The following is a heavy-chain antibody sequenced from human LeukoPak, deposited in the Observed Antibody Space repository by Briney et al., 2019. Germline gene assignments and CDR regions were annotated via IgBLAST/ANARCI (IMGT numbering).Heavy chain of an antibody. CDR3: ARENTLVRGTRNPFDY. D-gene: IGHD3-10*01. Sequence: PSETLSLTCTVSGGSISSGDYYWSWIRQPPGKGLEWIGYIYYSGSTYYNPSLKSRVTISVDTSKNQFSLKLSSVTAADTAVYYCARENTLVRGTRNPFDYWGRGTLVTVSS. CDR1: GGSISSGDYY. J-gene: IGHJ4*02. CDR2: IYYSGST. V-gene: IGHV4-30-4*01.